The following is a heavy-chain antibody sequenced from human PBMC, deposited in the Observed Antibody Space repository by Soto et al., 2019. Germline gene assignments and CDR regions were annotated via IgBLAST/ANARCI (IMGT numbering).Heavy chain of an antibody. CDR2: IGSSGRTI. Sequence: QVQLVESGGGLVKPGESLRLSCAASGFNFNDYYMTWIRQAPGKGLEWVSSIGSSGRTIYYADSVKGRFTISRDNAKKSVILQMSSLSVEDTAVYYCASGGSLAPEYWGQGTLVTVSS. D-gene: IGHD3-16*01. CDR1: GFNFNDYY. CDR3: ASGGSLAPEY. J-gene: IGHJ4*02. V-gene: IGHV3-11*01.